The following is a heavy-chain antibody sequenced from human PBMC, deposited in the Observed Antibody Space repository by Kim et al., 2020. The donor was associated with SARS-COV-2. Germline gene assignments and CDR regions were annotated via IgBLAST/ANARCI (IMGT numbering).Heavy chain of an antibody. CDR1: GFTFDDYA. J-gene: IGHJ6*02. Sequence: GGSLRLSCAASGFTFDDYAMHWVRQAPGKRLEWVSGISWNSGSIGYADSVKGRFTISRDNAKNSLYLQMNSLRAEDTALYYCAKESRNYDFWSGYYYYYGMDVWGQGTTVTVSS. CDR3: AKESRNYDFWSGYYYYYGMDV. D-gene: IGHD3-3*01. V-gene: IGHV3-9*01. CDR2: ISWNSGSI.